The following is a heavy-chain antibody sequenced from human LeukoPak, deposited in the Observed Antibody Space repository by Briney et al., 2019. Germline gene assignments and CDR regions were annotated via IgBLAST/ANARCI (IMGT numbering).Heavy chain of an antibody. D-gene: IGHD3-22*01. CDR2: IKTDGSEK. CDR3: ATYSSFNRREFQY. CDR1: GFTFSNYW. V-gene: IGHV3-7*01. Sequence: GGPLRLSCEGSGFTFSNYWMGWVRQAPGKGLQWVANIKTDGSEKCYVDSVKGRFTISRDNAKNSLYLQMNSLRAEDTAVYYCATYSSFNRREFQYWGQGTLLTVSS. J-gene: IGHJ1*01.